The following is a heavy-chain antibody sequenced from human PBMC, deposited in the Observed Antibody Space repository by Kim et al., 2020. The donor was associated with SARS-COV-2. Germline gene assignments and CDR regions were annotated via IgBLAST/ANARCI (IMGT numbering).Heavy chain of an antibody. V-gene: IGHV3-30-3*01. D-gene: IGHD2-2*01. Sequence: GGSLRLSCAASGFTFSSYAMHWVRQAPGKGLEWVAVISYDGSSKYYADSVKGRFTISRDNSKNTLYLQMNSLRAEDTAVYYCARDSYCSSTSCYLDYYVMDVWGQGTTVPVSS. J-gene: IGHJ6*02. CDR3: ARDSYCSSTSCYLDYYVMDV. CDR2: ISYDGSSK. CDR1: GFTFSSYA.